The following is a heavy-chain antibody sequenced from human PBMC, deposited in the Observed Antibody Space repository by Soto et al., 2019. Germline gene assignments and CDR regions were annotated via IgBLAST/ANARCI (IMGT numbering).Heavy chain of an antibody. CDR2: IYYSGST. J-gene: IGHJ4*02. CDR3: ARGYSGYDRLGWYFDY. D-gene: IGHD5-12*01. Sequence: QVQLQESGPGLVKPSQTLSLTCTVSGGSISSGGYYWSWIRQHPGKGLEWIGYIYYSGSTYYNPSLKSRVTIAGDTSKNQFSLKLSSVTAADTAVYYCARGYSGYDRLGWYFDYWGQGTLVTVSS. V-gene: IGHV4-31*03. CDR1: GGSISSGGYY.